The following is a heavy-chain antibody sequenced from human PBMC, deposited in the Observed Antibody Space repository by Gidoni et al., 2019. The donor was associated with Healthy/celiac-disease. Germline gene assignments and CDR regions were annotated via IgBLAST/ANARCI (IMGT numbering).Heavy chain of an antibody. Sequence: EVQLLESGGGLVQPGGSLRLSCAASGLTLSSYAMSWGRQAPGKGLEWVSAISGSGGSTYYADSVKGRFTISRDNSKNTLYLQMNSLRAEDTAVYYCAKDLFPYCGGDCYAGYWGQGTLVTVSS. CDR2: ISGSGGST. D-gene: IGHD2-21*02. CDR1: GLTLSSYA. J-gene: IGHJ4*02. V-gene: IGHV3-23*01. CDR3: AKDLFPYCGGDCYAGY.